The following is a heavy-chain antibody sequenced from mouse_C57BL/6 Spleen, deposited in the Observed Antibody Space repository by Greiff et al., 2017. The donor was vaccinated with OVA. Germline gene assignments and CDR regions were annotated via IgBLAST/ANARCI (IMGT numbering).Heavy chain of an antibody. V-gene: IGHV14-4*01. Sequence: VQLQQSGAELVRPGASVQLSCTASGFNIKDDYMHWVKQRPEQGLEWIGWIDPENGDTEYASKFQGKATITADTSSNTAYLQLSSLTSEDTAVYYCTKQPVDYWGQGTTLTVSS. CDR2: IDPENGDT. D-gene: IGHD3-1*01. J-gene: IGHJ2*01. CDR3: TKQPVDY. CDR1: GFNIKDDY.